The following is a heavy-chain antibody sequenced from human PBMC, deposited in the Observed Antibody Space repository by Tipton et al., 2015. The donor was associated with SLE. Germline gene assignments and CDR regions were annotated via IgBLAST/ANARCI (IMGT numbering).Heavy chain of an antibody. J-gene: IGHJ3*02. D-gene: IGHD3-22*01. V-gene: IGHV4-34*01. Sequence: GLVKPSETLSLTCAVYGGSFSGYYWSWIRQPPGKGLEWIGEINHSGSTNYNPSLKSRVTISVDTSKNQFSLKLSSVTAADTAVYYCARGPYYDSSGPLRAFDIWGQGTMVTVSS. CDR2: INHSGST. CDR3: ARGPYYDSSGPLRAFDI. CDR1: GGSFSGYY.